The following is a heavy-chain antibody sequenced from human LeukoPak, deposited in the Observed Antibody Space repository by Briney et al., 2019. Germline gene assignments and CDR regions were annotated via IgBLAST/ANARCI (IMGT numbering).Heavy chain of an antibody. CDR2: VKSDGSST. D-gene: IGHD3-16*02. V-gene: IGHV3-74*01. J-gene: IGHJ4*02. CDR1: GFTFSSYW. Sequence: GSLRLSCAASGFTFSSYWMHWVRQAPGKGLVWVSRVKSDGSSTNYADSVKGRFTVSRDNAKNTLFLQMNSLRAEDTAVYYCVYYAYVWGSYPGDSWGQGTLVTVSS. CDR3: VYYAYVWGSYPGDS.